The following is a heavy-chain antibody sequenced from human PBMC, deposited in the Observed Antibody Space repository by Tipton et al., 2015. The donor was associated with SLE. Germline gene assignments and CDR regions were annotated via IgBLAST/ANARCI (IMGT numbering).Heavy chain of an antibody. CDR2: IWYDGSNK. CDR1: GFTFSSYG. J-gene: IGHJ5*02. Sequence: SLRLSCAASGFTFSSYGMHWVRQAPGKGLEWVAVIWYDGSNKYYADSVKGRFTISRDNSKNTLYLQMSSLRAEDTAVYYCAIQGSGSGWTEWFDPWGQGTLVTVSS. CDR3: AIQGSGSGWTEWFDP. D-gene: IGHD6-19*01. V-gene: IGHV3-33*01.